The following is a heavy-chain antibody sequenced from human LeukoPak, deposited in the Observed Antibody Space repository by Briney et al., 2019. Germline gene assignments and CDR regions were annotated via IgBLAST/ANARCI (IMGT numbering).Heavy chain of an antibody. CDR3: ARDLYLSSYYGSGPAFDI. CDR1: GYSISSGYY. CDR2: IYHSGST. J-gene: IGHJ3*02. D-gene: IGHD3-10*01. Sequence: SETLSLTCTVSGYSISSGYYWGWIRQPPGKGLEWIGSIYHSGSTYYNPSLKSRVTISVDTSKNQFSLKLSSVTAADTAVYYCARDLYLSSYYGSGPAFDIWGQGTMVTVSS. V-gene: IGHV4-38-2*02.